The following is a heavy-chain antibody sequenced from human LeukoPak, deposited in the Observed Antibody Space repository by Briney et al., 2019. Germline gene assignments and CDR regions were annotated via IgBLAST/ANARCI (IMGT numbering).Heavy chain of an antibody. CDR3: TTEIKGDYYDSSGHIIIANDY. D-gene: IGHD3-22*01. CDR1: GFTFSNAW. V-gene: IGHV3-15*01. CDR2: IKSKTDGGTT. J-gene: IGHJ4*02. Sequence: GGSLRLSCAASGFTFSNAWMSWVRQAPGKGLKWVGRIKSKTDGGTTDYAAPVRGRFTISRDDSKNTLYLQMNSLKTVDTAVYYCTTEIKGDYYDSSGHIIIANDYWGQGTLVTVSS.